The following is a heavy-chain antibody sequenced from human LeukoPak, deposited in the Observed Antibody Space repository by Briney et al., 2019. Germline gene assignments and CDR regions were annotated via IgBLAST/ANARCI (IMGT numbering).Heavy chain of an antibody. CDR3: ARVEAAAGTGSLDS. J-gene: IGHJ4*02. CDR2: IYSGGNT. Sequence: GGSLRLSCAASGFTFSDYYMSWIRQAPGKGLEWVSVIYSGGNTYYADSVKGRFTISRDSSRNTLYLQMNTLRAEDTAVYYCARVEAAAGTGSLDSWGQGTLVTVSS. V-gene: IGHV3-53*01. D-gene: IGHD6-13*01. CDR1: GFTFSDYY.